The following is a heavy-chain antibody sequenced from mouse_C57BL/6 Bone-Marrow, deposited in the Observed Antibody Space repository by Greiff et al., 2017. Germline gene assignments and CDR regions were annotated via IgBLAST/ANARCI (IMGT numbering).Heavy chain of an antibody. Sequence: QVPLQQPGAEPVKPGASVKLFCQASCYTFTSYRMPWVKPRPGRGLGWIGRIDPNSGGTKYNEKFKSKATLTVDKPSSTAYMQLSSLTSEDSAVYYCASYGFAWFAYWGQGTLVTVSA. CDR3: ASYGFAWFAY. V-gene: IGHV1-72*01. CDR1: CYTFTSYR. D-gene: IGHD2-2*01. CDR2: IDPNSGGT. J-gene: IGHJ3*01.